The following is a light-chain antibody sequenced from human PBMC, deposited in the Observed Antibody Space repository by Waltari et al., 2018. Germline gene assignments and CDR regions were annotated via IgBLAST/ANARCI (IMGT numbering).Light chain of an antibody. V-gene: IGLV3-19*01. J-gene: IGLJ2*01. Sequence: SSELTQDPAVSVALGQTVRITCQGDSLRRYYASWSQQKPGQAPVLVIYGKNNRPSGIPDRFSGSSSGNTASLTITGAQAEDEADYYCNSRDSSGNHLKVFGGGTKLTVL. CDR1: SLRRYY. CDR3: NSRDSSGNHLKV. CDR2: GKN.